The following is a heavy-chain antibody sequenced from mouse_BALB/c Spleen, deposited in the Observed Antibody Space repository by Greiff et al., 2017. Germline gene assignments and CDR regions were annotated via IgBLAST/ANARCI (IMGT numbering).Heavy chain of an antibody. V-gene: IGHV1S81*02. D-gene: IGHD3-3*01. CDR3: ARGDSFAY. CDR1: GYTFTSYW. CDR2: INPSNGRT. Sequence: VKLQQPGAELVKPGASVKLSCKASGYTFTSYWMHWVKQRPGQGLEWIGEINPSNGRTNYNEKFKSKATLTVDKSSSTAYMQLSSLTSEDSAVYYCARGDSFAYWGQGTLVTVSA. J-gene: IGHJ3*01.